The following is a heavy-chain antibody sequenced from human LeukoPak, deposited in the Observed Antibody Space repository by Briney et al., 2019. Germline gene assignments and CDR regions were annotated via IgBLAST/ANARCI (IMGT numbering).Heavy chain of an antibody. CDR2: IRKKTSGGTT. J-gene: IGHJ4*02. CDR3: TRPSSTSARGALY. V-gene: IGHV3-49*04. Sequence: GGSLRLSCNASGFAFGDYAVSWVRQAPGKGLEWVGFIRKKTSGGTTEYAASVKGRFTISRDDSKSIAYLDMNNLETEDTAVYYCTRPSSTSARGALYWGQGALVTVSS. D-gene: IGHD5-24*01. CDR1: GFAFGDYA.